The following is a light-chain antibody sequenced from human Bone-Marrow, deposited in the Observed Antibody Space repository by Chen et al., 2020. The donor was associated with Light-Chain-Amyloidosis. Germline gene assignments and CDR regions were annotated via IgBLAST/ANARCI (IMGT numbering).Light chain of an antibody. CDR2: EVT. CDR3: SSYTITNTLV. Sequence: QSALSQPASVSGSPGHSITISFTGTSSYVGGDNHVSWYQQHPDKAPKLMIYEVTNRPSWVPDRFSGSKSDNTASLTISGLQTEDEADYFCSSYTITNTLVFGSGTRVTVL. V-gene: IGLV2-14*01. J-gene: IGLJ1*01. CDR1: SSYVGGDNH.